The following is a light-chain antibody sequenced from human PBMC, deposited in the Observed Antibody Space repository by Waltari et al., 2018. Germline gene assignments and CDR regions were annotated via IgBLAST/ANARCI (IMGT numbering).Light chain of an antibody. CDR1: SRDVTSYNL. CDR3: CSYVGGSSLI. CDR2: EVI. V-gene: IGLV2-23*02. J-gene: IGLJ2*01. Sequence: SALAQPASVSGPHGKSTTISCTGTSRDVTSYNLVSWYQQNPGKVPKLMIYEVIKRPSGVSNRYSGSKSGNTASLTISGLQAEDEADYYCCSYVGGSSLIFGGGTKLTVL.